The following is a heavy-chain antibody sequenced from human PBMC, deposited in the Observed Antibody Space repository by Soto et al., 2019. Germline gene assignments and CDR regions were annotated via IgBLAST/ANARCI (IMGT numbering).Heavy chain of an antibody. Sequence: GGSLRLSCAASGFTFSSYAMSWVRQAPGKGLEWVSAISGSGGSTYYADSVKGRFTISRDNSKNTPYLQMNSLRAEDTAVYYCAKGQNYYDSSGYYTPLDYWGQGTLVTVSS. CDR2: ISGSGGST. J-gene: IGHJ4*02. CDR1: GFTFSSYA. CDR3: AKGQNYYDSSGYYTPLDY. V-gene: IGHV3-23*01. D-gene: IGHD3-22*01.